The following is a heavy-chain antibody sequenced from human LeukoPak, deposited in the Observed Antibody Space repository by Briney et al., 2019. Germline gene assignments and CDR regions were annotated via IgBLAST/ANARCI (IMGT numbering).Heavy chain of an antibody. D-gene: IGHD6-13*01. Sequence: PGGSLRLSCAASGFTFSSYSMNWVRQAPGKGLEWVSSISSSSSYIYYADSVKGRFTISRDNAKNSLYLQMNSLRAEDTAVYYCASTSGYRDAFDIWGQGTMVTVSS. V-gene: IGHV3-21*01. CDR2: ISSSSSYI. J-gene: IGHJ3*02. CDR1: GFTFSSYS. CDR3: ASTSGYRDAFDI.